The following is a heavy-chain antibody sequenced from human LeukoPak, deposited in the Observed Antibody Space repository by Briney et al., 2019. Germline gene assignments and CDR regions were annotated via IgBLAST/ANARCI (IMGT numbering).Heavy chain of an antibody. CDR3: ARGAYCSSTSCYSPKYYYYGMDV. J-gene: IGHJ6*02. D-gene: IGHD2-2*01. CDR2: INHSGST. V-gene: IGHV4-34*01. CDR1: GGSFSGYY. Sequence: SETLSLTCAVYGGSFSGYYWSWIRQPPGKGLEWIGEINHSGSTNYNTSLKSRVTISVDTSKTQFSLKLSSVTAAGTAVYYCARGAYCSSTSCYSPKYYYYGMDVWGQGTTVTVSS.